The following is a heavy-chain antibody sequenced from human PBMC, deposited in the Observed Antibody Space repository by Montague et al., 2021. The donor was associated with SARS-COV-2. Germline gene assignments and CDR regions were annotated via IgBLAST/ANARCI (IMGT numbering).Heavy chain of an antibody. J-gene: IGHJ5*02. D-gene: IGHD6-13*01. Sequence: SETLSLTCAVYGGSFSGYYWSWIRQPPGKGLEWIGEINHSGSTNXNPSLKSRVTISVDTSKNQFSLKLSSVTAADTAVYYCARGRYSSSWYGERRNGFDPWGQGTLVTVSS. CDR2: INHSGST. CDR1: GGSFSGYY. V-gene: IGHV4-34*01. CDR3: ARGRYSSSWYGERRNGFDP.